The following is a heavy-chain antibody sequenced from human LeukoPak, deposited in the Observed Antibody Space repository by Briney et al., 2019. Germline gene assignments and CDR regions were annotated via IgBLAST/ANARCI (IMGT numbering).Heavy chain of an antibody. J-gene: IGHJ4*02. Sequence: GGSLRLSCAASGFTFSNAWMNWVRQAPGKGLEWVGRIKSKTDGGTTDYAALVRGRFTISRDDSKDTLYLQMSSLRTEDTAVYYCTAGTGYTDFDYWGQGTLVTVSS. CDR3: TAGTGYTDFDY. V-gene: IGHV3-15*07. CDR2: IKSKTDGGTT. CDR1: GFTFSNAW. D-gene: IGHD6-13*01.